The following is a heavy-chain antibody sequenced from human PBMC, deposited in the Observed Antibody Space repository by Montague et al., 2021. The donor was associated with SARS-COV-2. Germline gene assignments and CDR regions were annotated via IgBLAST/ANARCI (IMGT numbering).Heavy chain of an antibody. Sequence: SLRLSCAASGFTFDDYAMHWVRLAPGKGLEWVSGITWDSSNFGYWDSVKGRFTISRDNAKKSLYLEMSSLRADDTAVYYCARNMVVSASRRFYYHGLDVWGQGITVTVS. CDR2: ITWDSSNF. CDR3: ARNMVVSASRRFYYHGLDV. D-gene: IGHD2-15*01. V-gene: IGHV3-9*01. J-gene: IGHJ6*02. CDR1: GFTFDDYA.